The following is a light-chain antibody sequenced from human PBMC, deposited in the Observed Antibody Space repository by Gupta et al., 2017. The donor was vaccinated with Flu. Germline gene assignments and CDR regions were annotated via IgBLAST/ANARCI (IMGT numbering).Light chain of an antibody. J-gene: IGKJ2*03. V-gene: IGKV1-5*03. CDR3: QQYSSYSGYS. CDR2: QAS. CDR1: QTINSW. Sequence: PSPLSASVGDRVTITCRASQTINSWLAWYQQKPGKAPKLLIYQASILEAGVPSRFSGSGSGTEFTLTISCLQPDDFATYYCQQYSSYSGYSFGKGTKLEIK.